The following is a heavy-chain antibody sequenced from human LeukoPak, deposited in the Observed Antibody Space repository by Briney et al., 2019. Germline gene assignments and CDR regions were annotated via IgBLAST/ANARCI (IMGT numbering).Heavy chain of an antibody. CDR3: ARDSVGGSRYNWFDP. V-gene: IGHV4-59*01. Sequence: SETLSLTCTVSGGSISGYYWSWIRQPPGKGLEWIGYIYYSGSTNYNPSLKSRVTISVDTSKNQFSLKLSSVTAADTAVYYCARDSVGGSRYNWFDPWGQGTLVTVSS. D-gene: IGHD2-15*01. J-gene: IGHJ5*02. CDR1: GGSISGYY. CDR2: IYYSGST.